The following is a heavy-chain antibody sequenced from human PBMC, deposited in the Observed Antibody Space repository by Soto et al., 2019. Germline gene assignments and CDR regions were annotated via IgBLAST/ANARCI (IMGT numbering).Heavy chain of an antibody. D-gene: IGHD2-8*01. CDR2: IVVGSGNT. V-gene: IGHV1-58*01. J-gene: IGHJ4*02. Sequence: GASVKVSCKASGFTFTSSAVQWVRQARGQRLEWIGWIVVGSGNTNYAQKFQERVTITRDMSTSTAYMELSSLRSEDTAVYYCAADVGYCTNGVCYRPDYWGQGTLVTVSS. CDR3: AADVGYCTNGVCYRPDY. CDR1: GFTFTSSA.